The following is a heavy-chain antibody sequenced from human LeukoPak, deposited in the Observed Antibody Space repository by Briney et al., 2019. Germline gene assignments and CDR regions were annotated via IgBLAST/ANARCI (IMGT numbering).Heavy chain of an antibody. CDR1: GFTFSSYG. Sequence: GGSLRLSCAASGFTFSSYGMHWVRQAPGKGLEWVSYISSSGNIIYYADSVKGRFTISRDNAKNSLYLQMNSLRAEDTAVYYCARRRYNWNAIDYWGQGTLVTVSS. J-gene: IGHJ4*02. V-gene: IGHV3-48*04. CDR2: ISSSGNII. D-gene: IGHD1-20*01. CDR3: ARRRYNWNAIDY.